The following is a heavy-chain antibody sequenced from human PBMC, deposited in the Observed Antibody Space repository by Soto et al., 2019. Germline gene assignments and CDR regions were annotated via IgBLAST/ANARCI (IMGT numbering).Heavy chain of an antibody. D-gene: IGHD2-2*01. J-gene: IGHJ4*02. CDR1: GGSISSYY. Sequence: PSETLSLTCTVSGGSISSYYWSWIRHPPGKRLEWIGYIYYSGSTNYNPSLKSRVTISVDTSKNQFSLKLSSVTAADMAVYYCARVEERVAMPSGYWGQGTLVTVSS. CDR3: ARVEERVAMPSGY. CDR2: IYYSGST. V-gene: IGHV4-59*01.